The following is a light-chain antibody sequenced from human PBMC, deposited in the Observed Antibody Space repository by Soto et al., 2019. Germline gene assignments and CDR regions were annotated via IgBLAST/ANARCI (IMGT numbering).Light chain of an antibody. CDR3: QSYDSILSGVV. V-gene: IGLV1-40*01. CDR1: SSNIGAGYD. CDR2: GNS. J-gene: IGLJ2*01. Sequence: QSVLTQPPSVSGAPGQRVTISCTGSSSNIGAGYDVHWYQQLPGTAPKLLIYGNSNRPSGVPDRFSGSKSGTSASLAITGLQAEDEADYYCQSYDSILSGVVFGVGTKLTVL.